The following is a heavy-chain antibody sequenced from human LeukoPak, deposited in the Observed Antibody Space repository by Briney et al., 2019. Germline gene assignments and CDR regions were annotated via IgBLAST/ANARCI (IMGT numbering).Heavy chain of an antibody. CDR1: GDSISSGSYY. CDR2: LYTSGST. D-gene: IGHD2-2*01. J-gene: IGHJ5*02. CDR3: ARAAGYCSSTSCYGNYNWFDP. V-gene: IGHV4-61*02. Sequence: PSQTLSLTCTVSGDSISSGSYYWSWIRQPAGKGLEGIGRLYTSGSTNYNPSLKSRVTISVDTSKNQFSLKLSSVTAADTAVYYCARAAGYCSSTSCYGNYNWFDPWGQGTLVTVSS.